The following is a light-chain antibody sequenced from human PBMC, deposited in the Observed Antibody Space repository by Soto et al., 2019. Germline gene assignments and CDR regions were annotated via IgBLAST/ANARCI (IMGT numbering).Light chain of an antibody. CDR3: QQYGSSPWT. CDR1: QSVSSNY. J-gene: IGKJ1*01. V-gene: IGKV3-20*01. Sequence: EILFAQSPGTLSFSPGEKATLSCRASQSVSSNYLAWYQQKPGQAPRLLIYGASSRATGIPDRFSGSGSGTDFTLTISRLEPEDFAVYYCQQYGSSPWTFGQGTKVDIK. CDR2: GAS.